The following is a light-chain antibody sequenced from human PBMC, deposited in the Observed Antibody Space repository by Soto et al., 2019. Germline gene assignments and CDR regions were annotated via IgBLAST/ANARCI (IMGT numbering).Light chain of an antibody. V-gene: IGKV3-20*01. CDR3: QQYGSSPHT. J-gene: IGKJ2*01. Sequence: EIVLTQSPGTLSLSPGERATLSCRASQSVSSSYLAWYQHKPGQAPRLLIYVASSRATGIPDRFSGSGSGTAFTLTISRLEPEDFAVYYCQQYGSSPHTFGQGTKLEIK. CDR1: QSVSSSY. CDR2: VAS.